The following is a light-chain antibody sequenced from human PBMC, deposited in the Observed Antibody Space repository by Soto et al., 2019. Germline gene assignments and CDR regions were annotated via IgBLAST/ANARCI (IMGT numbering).Light chain of an antibody. CDR2: GNS. J-gene: IGLJ1*01. CDR1: RANIGAGYD. V-gene: IGLV1-40*01. CDR3: HSFDSSLSGSV. Sequence: QSVLTQPPSVSGAPGQRVTISCAGSRANIGAGYDVQWYQHLPGTAPKLLIYGNSYRPSGVPVRFSGSKSGTSASLAITGLQAEDEADNYCHSFDSSLSGSVFGSGTKLTVL.